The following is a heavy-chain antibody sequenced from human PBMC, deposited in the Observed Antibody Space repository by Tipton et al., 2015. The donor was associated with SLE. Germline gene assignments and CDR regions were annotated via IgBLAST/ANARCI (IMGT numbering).Heavy chain of an antibody. D-gene: IGHD1-1*01. V-gene: IGHV4-39*01. Sequence: TLSLTCSVSGDSVSVSGYSWGWIRQPPGKGLQWIGDLYYNGTTHYSPSLKSRVTISGDTSSQFSLRLTSVTATDTAVYYCARRWKEILYFDLWGRGILVTVSS. CDR2: LYYNGTT. CDR3: ARRWKEILYFDL. J-gene: IGHJ2*01. CDR1: GDSVSVSGYS.